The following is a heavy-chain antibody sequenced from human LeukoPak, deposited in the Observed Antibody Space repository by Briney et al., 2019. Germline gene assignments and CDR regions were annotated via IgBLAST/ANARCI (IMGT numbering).Heavy chain of an antibody. V-gene: IGHV3-64D*06. J-gene: IGHJ4*02. CDR2: IMSNGDNT. CDR1: GFTFSTYV. Sequence: GVPLRLSCSVSGFTFSTYVMLCVRRSPGKRLEYVSAIMSNGDNTYYADYVKGRFNISRDNSKNKLYLQISSLRADDTAVYYCVRGTGYWGQGTLVTVSS. CDR3: VRGTGY.